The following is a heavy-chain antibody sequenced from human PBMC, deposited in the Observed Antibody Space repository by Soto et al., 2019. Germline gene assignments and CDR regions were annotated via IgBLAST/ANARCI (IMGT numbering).Heavy chain of an antibody. CDR1: GFTFSSYA. J-gene: IGHJ6*02. CDR3: AREQPITMIVVVRNYYSGMDV. Sequence: QVQLVESGGGVVQPGRSLRLSCAASGFTFSSYAMHWIRQAPGKGLEWVAVISYDGSNKYYADSVKGRFIISRDNSKNTLYLQMNSLRAEDTAVYYCAREQPITMIVVVRNYYSGMDVWGQGTTVTVSS. CDR2: ISYDGSNK. V-gene: IGHV3-30-3*01. D-gene: IGHD3-22*01.